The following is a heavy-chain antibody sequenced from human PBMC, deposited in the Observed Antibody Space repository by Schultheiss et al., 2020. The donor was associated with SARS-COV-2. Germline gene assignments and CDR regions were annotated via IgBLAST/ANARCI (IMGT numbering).Heavy chain of an antibody. CDR3: ARAGEHAFDI. J-gene: IGHJ3*02. CDR1: GFTFSSYA. CDR2: ISGSGGST. V-gene: IGHV3-23*01. D-gene: IGHD1-1*01. Sequence: GESLKISCAASGFTFSSYAMSWVRQAPGKGLEWVSAISGSGGSTYYADSVKGRFTISRDNSKNTLYLQMNSLRAEDTAVYYCARAGEHAFDIWGQGTMVTVSS.